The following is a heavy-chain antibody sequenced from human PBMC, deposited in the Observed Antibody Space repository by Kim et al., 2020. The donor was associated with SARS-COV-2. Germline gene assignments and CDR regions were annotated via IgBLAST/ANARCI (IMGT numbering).Heavy chain of an antibody. D-gene: IGHD3-3*01. CDR2: INQDGSER. V-gene: IGHV3-7*01. CDR3: ASMED. Sequence: GGSLRLSCVASGFTVGSYWMNWVRQAPGKGLEWVANINQDGSERYYVDSVKGRFTISRDNAKNSLYLQMNSLRAEDTAVYYCASMEDWGQGTLVTVSS. CDR1: GFTVGSYW. J-gene: IGHJ4*02.